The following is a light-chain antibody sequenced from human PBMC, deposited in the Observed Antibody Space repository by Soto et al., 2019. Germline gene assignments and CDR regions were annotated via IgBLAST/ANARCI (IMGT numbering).Light chain of an antibody. CDR2: LNSDGSH. V-gene: IGLV4-69*01. J-gene: IGLJ3*02. CDR3: QTWGTGGV. CDR1: RGHSSYA. Sequence: QPVLTQSPSASASLGASVKLTCTLSRGHSSYAIAWHQQQPEKGPRYLMKLNSDGSHSKGDGIPDRFSGSSSGAERYLTISGLQSEDEADYYCQTWGTGGVFGGGTKLTVL.